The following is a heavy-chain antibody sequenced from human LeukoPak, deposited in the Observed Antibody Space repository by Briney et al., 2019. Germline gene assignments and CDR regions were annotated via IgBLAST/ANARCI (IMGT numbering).Heavy chain of an antibody. J-gene: IGHJ5*02. D-gene: IGHD3-22*01. CDR2: VRHDGNNK. Sequence: GGSLRLSCAASGFSFNTYAMHWVRQAPGKGLEWLAFVRHDGNNKYEADYVKGRSTISRDNSKNTVYLQMNSLRSEDTAVYYCAKGVRMIVVAPGSWGQGTLVTVSS. CDR3: AKGVRMIVVAPGS. V-gene: IGHV3-30*02. CDR1: GFSFNTYA.